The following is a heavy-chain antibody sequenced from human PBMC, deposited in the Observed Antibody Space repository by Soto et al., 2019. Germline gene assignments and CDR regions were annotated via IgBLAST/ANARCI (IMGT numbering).Heavy chain of an antibody. D-gene: IGHD4-17*01. Sequence: EVQLVESGGGLVQPGGSLRLSCAASGFNFSSYWLSWVRQAPGKGLEWVANIKQDGSEEYYVDSVKGRFTISRDNAKNSLYLQMNSLRAEDTAVYYCARDGIMTTGTTTWGQGTLVTVSS. CDR1: GFNFSSYW. V-gene: IGHV3-7*01. CDR3: ARDGIMTTGTTT. CDR2: IKQDGSEE. J-gene: IGHJ5*02.